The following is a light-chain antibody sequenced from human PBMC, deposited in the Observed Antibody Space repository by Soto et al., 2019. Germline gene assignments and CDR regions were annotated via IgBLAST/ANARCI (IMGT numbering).Light chain of an antibody. J-gene: IGKJ5*01. CDR1: QSIGKH. CDR2: GVS. Sequence: DIQMTQSPSFLSASVGDRVTITCRASQSIGKHLNWYQQKPGKAPKFLVYGVSKLQSGVPSRFTGSGSGTDFTLTVNDLQPEDFATYYCQQSYSSLTTFGQGTRLEIK. CDR3: QQSYSSLTT. V-gene: IGKV1-39*01.